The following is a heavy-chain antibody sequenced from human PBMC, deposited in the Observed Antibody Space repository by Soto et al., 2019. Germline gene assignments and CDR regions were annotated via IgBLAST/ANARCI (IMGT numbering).Heavy chain of an antibody. J-gene: IGHJ3*02. V-gene: IGHV4-59*12. CDR1: GGSISSYY. D-gene: IGHD3-22*01. Sequence: SETLSLTCTVSGGSISSYYWSWIRQPPGKRLEWIGYIYHGSTYYNPSLKSRVTISIDRSKNQFSLKLSSVTAADTAVYYCASSGSRGIGAFDIWGQGTMVTVSS. CDR3: ASSGSRGIGAFDI. CDR2: IYHGST.